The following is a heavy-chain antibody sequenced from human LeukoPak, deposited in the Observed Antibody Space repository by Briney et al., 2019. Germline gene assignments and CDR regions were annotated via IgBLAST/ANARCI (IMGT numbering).Heavy chain of an antibody. CDR1: GYTFTGYY. CDR3: ARGAAGYYYYMDV. CDR2: INPNSGGT. Sequence: ASVKVSCKASGYTFTGYYMHWVRQAPGQGLEWMGWINPNSGGTSYAQKFQGRVTMTRDTSISTAYMELSRLRSDDTAVYYCARGAAGYYYYMDVWGKGTTVTVSS. J-gene: IGHJ6*03. V-gene: IGHV1-2*02. D-gene: IGHD6-25*01.